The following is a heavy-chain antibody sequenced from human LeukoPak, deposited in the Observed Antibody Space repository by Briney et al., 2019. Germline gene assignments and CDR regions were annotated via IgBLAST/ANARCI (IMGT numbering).Heavy chain of an antibody. J-gene: IGHJ6*03. CDR2: IRYDGSNK. Sequence: GGSLRLSCAASGFSFSRYGMQWVRQAPGKGLDWVAFIRYDGSNKYYADSVKGRFTISRDNSKNTLYLQMNSLRDEDTALYYCAKDGYRIGEYYYYMDVWGKGTTVTISS. CDR1: GFSFSRYG. CDR3: AKDGYRIGEYYYYMDV. D-gene: IGHD5-12*01. V-gene: IGHV3-30*02.